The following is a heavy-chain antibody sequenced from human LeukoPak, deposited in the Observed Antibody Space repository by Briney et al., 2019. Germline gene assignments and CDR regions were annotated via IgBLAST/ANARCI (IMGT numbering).Heavy chain of an antibody. CDR2: ISSSSSYI. CDR1: GFTFSSYS. J-gene: IGHJ4*02. V-gene: IGHV3-21*01. D-gene: IGHD6-19*01. Sequence: PGGSLRLSCAASGFTFSSYSMNWVRQAPGKGLEWVSCISSSSSYIYYADSVKGRFTISRDNAKNSLYLQMNSLRAEDTAVYYCARGGDSSGWYPEDYYFDYWGQGTLVTVSS. CDR3: ARGGDSSGWYPEDYYFDY.